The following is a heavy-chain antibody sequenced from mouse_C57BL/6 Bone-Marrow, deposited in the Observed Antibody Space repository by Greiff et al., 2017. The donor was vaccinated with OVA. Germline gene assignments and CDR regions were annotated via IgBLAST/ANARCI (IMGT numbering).Heavy chain of an antibody. Sequence: QVQLQQPGAELVKPGASVKLSCKASGYTFTSYWMQWVKQRPGQGLEWIGEIDPSDSYTNYNQKFKGKATLTVDTSSSTAYMQLSSLTSEDSAVYYCARGLTGWGQGTTLTVSS. D-gene: IGHD1-1*01. CDR3: ARGLTG. CDR1: GYTFTSYW. V-gene: IGHV1-50*01. CDR2: IDPSDSYT. J-gene: IGHJ2*01.